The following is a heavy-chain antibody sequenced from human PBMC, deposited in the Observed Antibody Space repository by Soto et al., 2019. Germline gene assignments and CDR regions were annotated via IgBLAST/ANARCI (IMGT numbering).Heavy chain of an antibody. J-gene: IGHJ5*02. Sequence: SETLSLTCTVSGGSISSYYWSWIRQPPGKGLEWIGYIYYSGSTNYNPSLKSRVTISVDTSKNQFSLKLSSVTAADTAVYYCARDSLEVRGPWFDPWGQGTLVTVSS. CDR2: IYYSGST. D-gene: IGHD3-3*01. V-gene: IGHV4-59*01. CDR3: ARDSLEVRGPWFDP. CDR1: GGSISSYY.